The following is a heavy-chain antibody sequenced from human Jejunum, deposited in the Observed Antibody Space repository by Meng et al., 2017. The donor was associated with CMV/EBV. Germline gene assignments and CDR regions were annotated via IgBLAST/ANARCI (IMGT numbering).Heavy chain of an antibody. Sequence: SGYTFTSSDINWVRQATGQGLEWMGWMNPNNGNTGYGQKFQSRVTLTRNTAISTAYMELSSLRSEDTAVYYCLLTPRRVGHGMDVWGQGTTVTVSS. CDR1: GYTFTSSD. CDR2: MNPNNGNT. CDR3: LLTPRRVGHGMDV. V-gene: IGHV1-8*01. J-gene: IGHJ6*02. D-gene: IGHD2-15*01.